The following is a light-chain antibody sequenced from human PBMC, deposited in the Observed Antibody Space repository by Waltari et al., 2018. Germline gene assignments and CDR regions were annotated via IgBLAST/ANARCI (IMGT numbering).Light chain of an antibody. J-gene: IGKJ3*01. CDR2: AAS. V-gene: IGKV1-27*01. CDR1: QGISNY. Sequence: DIQMTQSPSSLSASVGDRVTITCRASQGISNYLAWYQQKPGKVPKLLIYAASTLQSGGPARFSGSGSGTDFTLTISSLQPEDVATYYCQKYNSALFTFGPGTKVDIK. CDR3: QKYNSALFT.